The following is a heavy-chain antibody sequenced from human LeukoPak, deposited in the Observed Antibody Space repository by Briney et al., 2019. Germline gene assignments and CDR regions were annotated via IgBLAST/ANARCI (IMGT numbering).Heavy chain of an antibody. CDR2: IKQDGSEK. D-gene: IGHD4-11*01. CDR3: AKDRDSNWYPYFEY. CDR1: GFTFGSSW. Sequence: GGSLRLSCVVSGFTFGSSWMSWVRKAPGKGLKWVTNIKQDGSEKYYVDSVKGRFTISRDNSRNSLYLDINSLRTEDTAVYYCAKDRDSNWYPYFEYWGQGTLITVSS. J-gene: IGHJ4*02. V-gene: IGHV3-7*03.